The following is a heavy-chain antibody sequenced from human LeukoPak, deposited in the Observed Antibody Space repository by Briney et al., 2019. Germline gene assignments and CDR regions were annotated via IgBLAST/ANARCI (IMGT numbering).Heavy chain of an antibody. CDR1: GYAFSRYG. V-gene: IGHV1-18*01. Sequence: GASVNISCKASGYAFSRYGISWVRQAPGQGLEFMGWISVSTGNTNYAQKLQGRVTMTTDTSTDTAYMELRSLSSDDTALYFCVREVGSTRVEFAFWGQGTLVTVSS. D-gene: IGHD1-26*01. CDR2: ISVSTGNT. CDR3: VREVGSTRVEFAF. J-gene: IGHJ4*02.